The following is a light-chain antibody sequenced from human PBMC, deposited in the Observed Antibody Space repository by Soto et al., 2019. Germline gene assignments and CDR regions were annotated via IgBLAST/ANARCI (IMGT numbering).Light chain of an antibody. CDR3: QQDGRSPWT. J-gene: IGKJ1*01. V-gene: IGKV3-20*01. Sequence: EIVLTQSPGTLSLSPGERATLSCRASPSVSSTYLAWYQQKPGQAPRLLIYGASTRATGIPDRFSGSGSGTDFTLTISRLEPEDSAVYYCQQDGRSPWTFGQGTKVEIK. CDR2: GAS. CDR1: PSVSSTY.